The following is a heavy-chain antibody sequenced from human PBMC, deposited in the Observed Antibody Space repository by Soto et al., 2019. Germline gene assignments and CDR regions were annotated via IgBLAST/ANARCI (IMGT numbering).Heavy chain of an antibody. Sequence: VASVKVSCKASGYTFTGYYMHWVRQAPGQGLEWMGWINPNSGGTNYAQKFQGRVTMTRDTSISTAYMELSRLRSDDTAVYYCARDRRYYYDSSGHPYLMDVWGQGTTVTVYS. CDR2: INPNSGGT. D-gene: IGHD3-22*01. J-gene: IGHJ6*02. CDR1: GYTFTGYY. V-gene: IGHV1-2*02. CDR3: ARDRRYYYDSSGHPYLMDV.